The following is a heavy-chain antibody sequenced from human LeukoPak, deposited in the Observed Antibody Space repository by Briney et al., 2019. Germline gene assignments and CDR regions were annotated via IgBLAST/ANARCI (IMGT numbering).Heavy chain of an antibody. Sequence: GLSLRLSCAASGFTFNVYGIHWVRQAPGKGLEWVAVIWNDGSNKYYADSVKGRFTISRDNSKDTLYLQMNSLRVEDTAVYYCARAVGPFDYWGQGTLVTVS. V-gene: IGHV3-33*01. CDR2: IWNDGSNK. CDR1: GFTFNVYG. CDR3: ARAVGPFDY. D-gene: IGHD3-16*01. J-gene: IGHJ4*02.